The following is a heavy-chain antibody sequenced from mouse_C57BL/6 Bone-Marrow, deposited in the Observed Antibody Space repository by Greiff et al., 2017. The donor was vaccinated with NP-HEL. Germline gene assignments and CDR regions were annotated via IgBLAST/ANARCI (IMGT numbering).Heavy chain of an antibody. D-gene: IGHD1-1*01. CDR1: GYTFTSYW. V-gene: IGHV1-64*01. CDR2: IHPNSGST. J-gene: IGHJ2*01. Sequence: QVQLQQPGAELVKPGASVKLSCKASGYTFTSYWMHWVKQRPGQGLEWIGMIHPNSGSTNYNEKFKSKATLTVDKSSSTAYMQLSSLTSEDSAVYYCARRGDYYCSSYEYWGQGTTLTVSS. CDR3: ARRGDYYCSSYEY.